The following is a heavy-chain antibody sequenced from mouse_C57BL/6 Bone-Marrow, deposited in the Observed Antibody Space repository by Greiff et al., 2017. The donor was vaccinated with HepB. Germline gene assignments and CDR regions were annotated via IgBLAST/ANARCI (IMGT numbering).Heavy chain of an antibody. V-gene: IGHV3-6*01. J-gene: IGHJ2*01. CDR1: GYSITSGYY. D-gene: IGHD1-1*01. Sequence: EVQLVESGPGLVKPSQSLSLTCSVTGYSITSGYYWNWIRQFPGNKLEWMGYISYDGSNNYNPSLKNRISITRDTSKNQFFLKLNSVTTEDTATYYCARDITTVAFDYWGQGTTLTVSS. CDR2: ISYDGSN. CDR3: ARDITTVAFDY.